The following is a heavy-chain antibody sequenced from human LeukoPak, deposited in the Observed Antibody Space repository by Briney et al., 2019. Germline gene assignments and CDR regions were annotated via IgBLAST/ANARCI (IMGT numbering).Heavy chain of an antibody. CDR1: GFTFDDYA. J-gene: IGHJ4*02. D-gene: IGHD3-22*01. Sequence: GGSLRLSCAASGFTFDDYAMHWVRQAPGKGLEWVSGISWNSGSIGYADSVKGRFTISRDNAKNSLYLQMNSLRAEDTALYYCAKDNGRYYDSSGLFDYWGQGTLVTVSS. V-gene: IGHV3-9*01. CDR2: ISWNSGSI. CDR3: AKDNGRYYDSSGLFDY.